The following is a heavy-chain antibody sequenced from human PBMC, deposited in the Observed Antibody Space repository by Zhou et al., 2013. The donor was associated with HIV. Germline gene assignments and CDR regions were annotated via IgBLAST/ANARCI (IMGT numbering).Heavy chain of an antibody. CDR1: GYTFTGYY. D-gene: IGHD1-20*01. CDR3: ARAITARHYYMDV. Sequence: QVQLVQSGAEVKKPGASVKVSCKASGYTFTGYYMHWVRQAPGQGLQWMGWISVYSGNTDYAQKFQGRVTLTTDTSTNTAYMELRSLTSDDTATYYCARAITARHYYMDVWGKGTTVTVSS. V-gene: IGHV1-18*04. J-gene: IGHJ6*03. CDR2: ISVYSGNT.